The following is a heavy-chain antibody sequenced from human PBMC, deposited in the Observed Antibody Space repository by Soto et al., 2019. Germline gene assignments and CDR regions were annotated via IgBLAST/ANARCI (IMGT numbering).Heavy chain of an antibody. J-gene: IGHJ5*02. Sequence: QVQLQQWGAGLLKPSETLSLTCAVYGGSFSGYYWSWIRQPPGKGLEWIGEINHSGSTNYNPSLKSRVTISVDTSKNQFSLKLSSVPAADTAVYYCARKAYYDFWSGYRNWFDPWGQGTLVTVSS. CDR1: GGSFSGYY. D-gene: IGHD3-3*01. CDR3: ARKAYYDFWSGYRNWFDP. CDR2: INHSGST. V-gene: IGHV4-34*01.